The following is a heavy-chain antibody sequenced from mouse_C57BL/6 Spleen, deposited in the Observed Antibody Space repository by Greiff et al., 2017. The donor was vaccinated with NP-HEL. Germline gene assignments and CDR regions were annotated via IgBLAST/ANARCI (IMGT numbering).Heavy chain of an antibody. Sequence: EVKLQESGPGLVKPSQSLSLTCSVTGYSITSGYYWNWIRQFPGNKLEWMGYISYDGSNNYNPSLKNRISITRDTSKNLFFLKLNSVTTEDTATYYCARSTTGFAYWGQGTLVTVSA. CDR3: ARSTTGFAY. V-gene: IGHV3-6*01. CDR2: ISYDGSN. CDR1: GYSITSGYY. D-gene: IGHD1-1*01. J-gene: IGHJ3*01.